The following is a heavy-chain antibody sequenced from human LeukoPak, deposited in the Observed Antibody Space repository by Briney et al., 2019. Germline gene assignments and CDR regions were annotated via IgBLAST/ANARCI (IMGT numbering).Heavy chain of an antibody. CDR2: IIPIFGTA. D-gene: IGHD3-22*01. Sequence: ASVKVSCKASGGTFSSYSISWVRQAPGQGLEWMGGIIPIFGTANNAQKFQGRVTITTDESTSTAYMELSSLRSEDTAVYYCARDYDSSGYHAFDIWGQGTMVTVSS. J-gene: IGHJ3*02. CDR1: GGTFSSYS. CDR3: ARDYDSSGYHAFDI. V-gene: IGHV1-69*05.